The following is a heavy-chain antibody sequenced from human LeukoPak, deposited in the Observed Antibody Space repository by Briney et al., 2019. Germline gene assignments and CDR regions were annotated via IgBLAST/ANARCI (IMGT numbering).Heavy chain of an antibody. J-gene: IGHJ4*02. CDR1: GEPFTGYY. D-gene: IGHD2-8*01. CDR3: ARARLGRCTNGICRYFDY. V-gene: IGHV4-34*01. CDR2: IHHSGST. Sequence: SETLSLTCAVYGEPFTGYYWNWIRQSPERGLEWLGEIHHSGSTNYNPSLKRPVTLSVDASRNEVSLKVDSVTAADTAVYFCARARLGRCTNGICRYFDYWGQGSLVTVSS.